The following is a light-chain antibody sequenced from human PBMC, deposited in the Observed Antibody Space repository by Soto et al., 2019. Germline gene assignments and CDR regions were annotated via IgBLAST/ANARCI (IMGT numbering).Light chain of an antibody. J-gene: IGLJ2*01. CDR3: SSYGGFNDVL. V-gene: IGLV2-8*01. CDR2: EVS. Sequence: QSVLTQPPSASGSPGQSVTIPCTGTYSDIGAYNYVSWYQQRPGEAPKLIIYEVSKRPSGIPGRFSGSKSGNTASLTVAGLQAADEADYYCSSYGGFNDVLFGGGTKVTVL. CDR1: YSDIGAYNY.